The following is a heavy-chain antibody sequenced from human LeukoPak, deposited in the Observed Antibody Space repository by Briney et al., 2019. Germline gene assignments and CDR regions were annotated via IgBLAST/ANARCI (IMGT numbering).Heavy chain of an antibody. D-gene: IGHD1-26*01. Sequence: GGSLRLSCAASGFTFSRYYMSWIRQAPGKGLEWLSYISDSASTVFYADSVKGRFTMSRDNAKNSLYLQMNSLRAEDTAVYYCARVEVGATSDYWGQGTLVTVSS. CDR1: GFTFSRYY. CDR3: ARVEVGATSDY. V-gene: IGHV3-11*04. CDR2: ISDSASTV. J-gene: IGHJ4*02.